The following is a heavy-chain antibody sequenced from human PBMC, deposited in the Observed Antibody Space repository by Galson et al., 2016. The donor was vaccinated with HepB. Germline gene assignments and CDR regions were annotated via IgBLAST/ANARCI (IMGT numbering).Heavy chain of an antibody. J-gene: IGHJ4*02. V-gene: IGHV1-18*01. D-gene: IGHD6-13*01. CDR2: ISAESGNT. CDR3: ARDRDAALDF. CDR1: GYTFIDNG. Sequence: QSGADVKKPGASVMLSCKTSGYTFIDNGISWVRQAPGKGLEWMGWISAESGNTNYAQKFQFRVTLTKDTSARTVYMELRNLRSDDTAVYYCARDRDAALDFWGQGALVTVSS.